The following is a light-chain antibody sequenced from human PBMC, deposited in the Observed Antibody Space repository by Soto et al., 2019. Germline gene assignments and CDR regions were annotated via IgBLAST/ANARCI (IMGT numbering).Light chain of an antibody. V-gene: IGLV2-18*02. CDR2: EVT. Sequence: QSALTQPPSVSGSPGQSVTISCTGTSSDVASYNRVSWYQQSPGTAPTLLIYEVTNRPSGVPDRFSGSKSGKTASLTISGLQAEDATDYYCSSYTTSTPYVFGTGTKVTVL. CDR1: SSDVASYNR. J-gene: IGLJ1*01. CDR3: SSYTTSTPYV.